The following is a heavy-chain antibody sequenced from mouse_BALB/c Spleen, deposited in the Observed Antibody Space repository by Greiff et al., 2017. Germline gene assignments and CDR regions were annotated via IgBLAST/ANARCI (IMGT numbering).Heavy chain of an antibody. CDR3: ARDYRVYYYAMDY. CDR1: GYAFSSYW. V-gene: IGHV1-80*01. D-gene: IGHD2-4*01. Sequence: VQLQQSGAELVRPGSSVKISCKASGYAFSSYWMNWVKQRPGQGLEWIGQIYPGDGDTNYNGKFKGKATLTADKSSSTAYMQLSSLTSEDSAVYFCARDYRVYYYAMDYWGQGTSVTVSS. CDR2: IYPGDGDT. J-gene: IGHJ4*01.